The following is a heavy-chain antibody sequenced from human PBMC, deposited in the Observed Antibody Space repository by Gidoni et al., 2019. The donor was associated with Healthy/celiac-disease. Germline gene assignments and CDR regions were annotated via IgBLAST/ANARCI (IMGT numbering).Heavy chain of an antibody. Sequence: VQLVESGGGVVQPGRSLRLSCAASGFTFSSYGMHWVRQAPGKGLEWVAVIWYDGSNKYYADSVKGRFTISRDNSKNTLYLQMNSLRAEDTAVYYCARGPEGYSSSWYGWFDPWGQGTLVTVSS. CDR3: ARGPEGYSSSWYGWFDP. CDR2: IWYDGSNK. J-gene: IGHJ5*02. D-gene: IGHD6-13*01. CDR1: GFTFSSYG. V-gene: IGHV3-33*01.